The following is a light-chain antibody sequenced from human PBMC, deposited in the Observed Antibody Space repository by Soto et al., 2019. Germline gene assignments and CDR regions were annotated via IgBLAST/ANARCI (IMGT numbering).Light chain of an antibody. CDR2: DVT. Sequence: QSVLTQPASVSGSPGQSITISCTGTSSDVGRYNHVSWYQQYPGRAPKLIIFDVTNRPSGVSPRFSGSKSGNTASLTISGLQAADEADYYCDSYTGTSARYAFGTGTKVTVL. J-gene: IGLJ1*01. CDR1: SSDVGRYNH. CDR3: DSYTGTSARYA. V-gene: IGLV2-14*03.